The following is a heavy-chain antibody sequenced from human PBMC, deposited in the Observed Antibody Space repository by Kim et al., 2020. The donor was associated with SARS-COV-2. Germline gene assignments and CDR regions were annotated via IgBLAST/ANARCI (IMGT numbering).Heavy chain of an antibody. Sequence: GGSLRLSCAASGFTFSGYDMSWVRQAPGKGLEWVAYITSSSSNKYYADSVKGRFTISRDNAKNSLYLQMNSLRAEDTAAYYCARDRDYGDFEYWCQGTL. J-gene: IGHJ4*02. D-gene: IGHD4-17*01. CDR3: ARDRDYGDFEY. V-gene: IGHV3-48*01. CDR2: ITSSSSNK. CDR1: GFTFSGYD.